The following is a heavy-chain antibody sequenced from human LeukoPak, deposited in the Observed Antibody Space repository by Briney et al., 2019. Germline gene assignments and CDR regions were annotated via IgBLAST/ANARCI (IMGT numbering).Heavy chain of an antibody. CDR2: ITDSGSKI. CDR1: GFIFSDYY. V-gene: IGHV3-11*04. Sequence: GGSLRLSCAASGFIFSDYYMGWIRQAPGRGLEWVSYITDSGSKIYYTDSVKGRFTMSRDNAKKSLYLQMNSLRAEDTAVYYCARARFDTSGYYYRGFDIWGQGTMVTVSS. J-gene: IGHJ3*02. CDR3: ARARFDTSGYYYRGFDI. D-gene: IGHD3-22*01.